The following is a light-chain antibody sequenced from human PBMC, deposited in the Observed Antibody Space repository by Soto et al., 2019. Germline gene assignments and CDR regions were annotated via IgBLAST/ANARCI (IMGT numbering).Light chain of an antibody. CDR2: GAS. J-gene: IGKJ1*01. CDR1: QSVSSNY. CDR3: QQYGSSPWT. Sequence: EIVLTQSPGTLSLSPGERATLSCRASQSVSSNYLAWYQQNPGQAPRPLIYGASSRANGIPDRFSGSGAGTDFTLTISRLESEDFAVYYCQQYGSSPWTFGQGTKVEIK. V-gene: IGKV3-20*01.